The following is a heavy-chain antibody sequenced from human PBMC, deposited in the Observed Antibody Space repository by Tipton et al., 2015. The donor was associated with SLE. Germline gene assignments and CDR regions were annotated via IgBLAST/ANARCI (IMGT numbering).Heavy chain of an antibody. J-gene: IGHJ6*03. CDR1: GGSITTHY. CDR2: IYYSGSTDYSGST. D-gene: IGHD3-10*01. Sequence: GLVKPSETLSLTCTVSGGSITTHYWSWIRPPPGKALEWIAYIYYSGSTDYSGSTDYSPSLRSRVTIWADASKNQISLKVNSVTAADTAVYYCARSSATGFYYMDVWGKGTTVTVSS. CDR3: ARSSATGFYYMDV. V-gene: IGHV4-59*11.